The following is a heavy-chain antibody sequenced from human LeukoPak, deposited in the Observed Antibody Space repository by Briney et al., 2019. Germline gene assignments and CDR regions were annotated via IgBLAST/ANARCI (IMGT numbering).Heavy chain of an antibody. J-gene: IGHJ5*02. CDR2: LFYSGST. CDR1: GGSITNTNYY. CDR3: ASLLALNYVGYFDL. V-gene: IGHV4-39*02. Sequence: SETLSLTCTVSGGSITNTNYYWGWIRQPPEKGLEYIGSLFYSGSTSYNPSLKSRVTMSIDTSKNHLSLKLNSVTAADTAVYYCASLLALNYVGYFDLWGQGTLVTVSS. D-gene: IGHD1-7*01.